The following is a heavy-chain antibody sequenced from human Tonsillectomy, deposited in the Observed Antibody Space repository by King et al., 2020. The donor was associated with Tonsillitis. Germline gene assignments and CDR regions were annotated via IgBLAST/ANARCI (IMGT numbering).Heavy chain of an antibody. Sequence: AQLVQSGGGVVQPGRSLRLSCAASGFTFSSYVLHWVRQAPGKGLEWVAVISYDGSNKYYADSVKGRFTISRDNSKNTLYLQMNSLRAEDTAVYCCAGSTSWPSVDYGGQGTLVTVSS. CDR3: AGSTSWPSVDY. J-gene: IGHJ4*02. D-gene: IGHD2-2*01. CDR2: ISYDGSNK. V-gene: IGHV3-30-3*01. CDR1: GFTFSSYV.